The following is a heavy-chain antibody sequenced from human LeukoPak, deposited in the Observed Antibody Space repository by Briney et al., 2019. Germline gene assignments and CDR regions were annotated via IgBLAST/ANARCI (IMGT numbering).Heavy chain of an antibody. CDR3: ARASEQLGGYYYYYYMDV. V-gene: IGHV4-61*01. CDR1: GYSISSGYY. D-gene: IGHD6-13*01. J-gene: IGHJ6*03. CDR2: IYYSGST. Sequence: SETLSLTCTVSGYSISSGYYWGWIRQPPGKGLEWIGYIYYSGSTNYNPSLKSRVTISVDTSKNQFSLKLSSVTAADTAVYYCARASEQLGGYYYYYYMDVWGKGTTVTVSS.